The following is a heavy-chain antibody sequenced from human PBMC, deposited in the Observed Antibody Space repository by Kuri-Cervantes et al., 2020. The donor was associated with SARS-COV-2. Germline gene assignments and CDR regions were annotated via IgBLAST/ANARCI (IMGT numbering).Heavy chain of an antibody. D-gene: IGHD4-23*01. J-gene: IGHJ6*03. CDR2: IYYSGST. Sequence: SETLSLTCTVSGGSVSSSSYYWGWIRQPPGKGLEWIGYIYYSGSTNYNPSLKSRVTISVDTSKNQFSLKLSSVTAADTAVYYCARDGGSRAYYYYMDVWGKGTTVTVSS. CDR3: ARDGGSRAYYYYMDV. V-gene: IGHV4-61*01. CDR1: GGSVSSSSYY.